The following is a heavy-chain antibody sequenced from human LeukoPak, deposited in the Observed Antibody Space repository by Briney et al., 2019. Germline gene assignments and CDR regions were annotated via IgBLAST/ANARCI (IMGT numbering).Heavy chain of an antibody. D-gene: IGHD3-10*01. J-gene: IGHJ4*02. V-gene: IGHV3-23*01. CDR3: AKDLGFRGASGY. CDR2: ISASGVST. Sequence: GGSLRLSWAASGFTFSSYAMSWVRQAPGTGLEWVSTISASGVSTYFADSVKGRFTISRDNSKNTLYLQMNSLTAEDTAVYYCAKDLGFRGASGYWGQGTLVTVSS. CDR1: GFTFSSYA.